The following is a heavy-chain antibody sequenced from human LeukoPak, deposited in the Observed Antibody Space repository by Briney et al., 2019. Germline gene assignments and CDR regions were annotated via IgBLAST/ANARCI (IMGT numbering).Heavy chain of an antibody. J-gene: IGHJ4*02. CDR3: ARNLDGSGSYYVDY. V-gene: IGHV4-59*08. D-gene: IGHD3-10*01. CDR1: GGSIGSYY. Sequence: PSETLSLTCTVSGGSIGSYYWSWIRQPPGKGLEWIGYIYYSGSTDYNPSLKSRVTISVETSKNQFSLKLSSVTAADTAVYYCARNLDGSGSYYVDYWGQGTLVTVSS. CDR2: IYYSGST.